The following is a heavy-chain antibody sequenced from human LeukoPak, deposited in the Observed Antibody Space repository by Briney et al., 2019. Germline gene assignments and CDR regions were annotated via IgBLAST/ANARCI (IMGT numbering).Heavy chain of an antibody. CDR2: ISSGGDT. V-gene: IGHV3-23*01. Sequence: GGSLRLYCAASGFTFSTYAMSWVRQAPGKGLEWISIISSGGDTYYADSVKGRFTISRDNSKNTLDLQMSSLRAEDTAVYYCAKGVGGYYFDYWGQGTLVTVSS. CDR3: AKGVGGYYFDY. J-gene: IGHJ4*02. D-gene: IGHD2-15*01. CDR1: GFTFSTYA.